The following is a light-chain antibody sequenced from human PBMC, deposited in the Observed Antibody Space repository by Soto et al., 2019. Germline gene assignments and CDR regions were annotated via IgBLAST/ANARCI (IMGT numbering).Light chain of an antibody. J-gene: IGLJ1*01. CDR3: SSYRSTSTYV. V-gene: IGLV2-14*01. Sequence: VLTQPASVSGSPGQSITISCTGTRSDIGGYNYVSWYQQHPGKAPKLIIYEVTNRPSGVSHRFSGSKSGDTASLTISGLQAEDEADYYCSSYRSTSTYVFGTGTKVTVL. CDR2: EVT. CDR1: RSDIGGYNY.